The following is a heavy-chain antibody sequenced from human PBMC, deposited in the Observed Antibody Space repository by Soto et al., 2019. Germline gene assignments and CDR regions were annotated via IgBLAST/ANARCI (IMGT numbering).Heavy chain of an antibody. CDR2: ISGSDGRT. CDR3: AKGVSQYTPLALFDY. CDR1: GFTFSSYA. D-gene: IGHD5-18*01. V-gene: IGHV3-23*01. J-gene: IGHJ4*02. Sequence: GESLSLTCVASGFTFSSYAMSWVRQPPGKGLEWVSTISGSDGRTYSTDSVKGRFTISRDNSRNTAYLQMNSLRVEDTAVYYCAKGVSQYTPLALFDYWGRGTLVTVSS.